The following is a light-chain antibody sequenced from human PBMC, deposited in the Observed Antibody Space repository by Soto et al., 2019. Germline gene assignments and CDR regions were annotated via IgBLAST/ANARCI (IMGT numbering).Light chain of an antibody. J-gene: IGKJ1*01. CDR1: QSVSSN. CDR2: GAS. CDR3: QHYNNWPRT. V-gene: IGKV3-15*01. Sequence: EIVMTQSPATLSVSPGERATLSCRASQSVSSNLAWYQQKPGQAPRLLIYGASTRATGIPARFSGSGSGTEFTLTISSLQFEDFAVYYCQHYNNWPRTVGQGTKVEIK.